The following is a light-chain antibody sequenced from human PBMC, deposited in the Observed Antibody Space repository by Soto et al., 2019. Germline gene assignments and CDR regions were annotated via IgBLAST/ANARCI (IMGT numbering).Light chain of an antibody. Sequence: EIVMTQSPATLSVTPGESATLSCRASQSITNNLAWYQQRPGQPPRLLIYNAFTRATGIPARFSGSVSATEFTLTISSLPSEHFAIYYCQQYNNWPPYTFGQGTKLEIK. CDR1: QSITNN. CDR3: QQYNNWPPYT. V-gene: IGKV3-15*01. CDR2: NAF. J-gene: IGKJ2*01.